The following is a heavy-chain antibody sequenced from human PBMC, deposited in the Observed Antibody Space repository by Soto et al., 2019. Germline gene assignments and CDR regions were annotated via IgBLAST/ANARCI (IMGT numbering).Heavy chain of an antibody. J-gene: IGHJ4*02. CDR2: ISFDGSHK. CDR1: GFTFSNYG. Sequence: GGSLRLSCAGSGFTFSNYGLHWVRQAPGKGLDWVSFISFDGSHKYYADSVKGRFTISRDNARNTVFLQMNSLRADDTAEYYCTTVTTPTDHWGQGTLVTVSS. D-gene: IGHD1-1*01. CDR3: TTVTTPTDH. V-gene: IGHV3-30*03.